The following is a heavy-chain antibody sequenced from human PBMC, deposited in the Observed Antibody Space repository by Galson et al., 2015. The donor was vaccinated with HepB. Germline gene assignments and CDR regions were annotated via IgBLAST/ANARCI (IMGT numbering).Heavy chain of an antibody. CDR3: ARATNSGIAVAGLFDY. CDR1: GGSISSYY. Sequence: ETLSLTCTVSGGSISSYYWSWIRQPPGKGLEWIGYIYYSGSTNYNPSLKSRVTISVDTSKNQFSLKLSSVTAADTAVYYCARATNSGIAVAGLFDYWGQGTLVTVSS. J-gene: IGHJ4*02. V-gene: IGHV4-59*01. CDR2: IYYSGST. D-gene: IGHD6-19*01.